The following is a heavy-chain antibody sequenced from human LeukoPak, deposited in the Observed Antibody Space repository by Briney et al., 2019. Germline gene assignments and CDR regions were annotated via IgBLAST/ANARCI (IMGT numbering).Heavy chain of an antibody. CDR2: ISHSGST. J-gene: IGHJ4*02. CDR1: GYSISSTYY. V-gene: IGHV4-38-2*02. D-gene: IGHD1-1*01. CDR3: ARVNAPVATFDY. Sequence: SETLSLTCTVSGYSISSTYYGAWIRQPPGKGLEWIATISHSGSTYYTPSLESRLTISLDTSRNHFSLRLSSVTAADTAVYYCARVNAPVATFDYWGLRTLVAVS.